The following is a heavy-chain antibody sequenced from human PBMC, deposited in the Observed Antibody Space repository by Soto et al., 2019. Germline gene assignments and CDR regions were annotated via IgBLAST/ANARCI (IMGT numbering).Heavy chain of an antibody. Sequence: SETLSLTCTVSGGSISSSSYYWGWIRQPPGKGLEWIGSIYYSGSTYYNPSLKSRVTISVDTSKNQFSLKLSSVTAADTAVYYCARHGSDVDPKWYFDLWGRGTLVTVSS. CDR1: GGSISSSSYY. V-gene: IGHV4-39*01. CDR3: ARHGSDVDPKWYFDL. J-gene: IGHJ2*01. D-gene: IGHD1-26*01. CDR2: IYYSGST.